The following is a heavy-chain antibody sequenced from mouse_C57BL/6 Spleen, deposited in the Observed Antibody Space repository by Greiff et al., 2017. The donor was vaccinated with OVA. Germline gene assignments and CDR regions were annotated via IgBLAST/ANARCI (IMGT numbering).Heavy chain of an antibody. Sequence: QVQLKQPGAELVMPGASVKLSCKASGYTFTSYWMHWVKQRPGQGLEWIGEIDPSDSYTNYNQKFKGKSTLTVDKSSSTAYMQLSSLTSEDSAVYYCARVTTVVGVGYFDVWGTGTTVTVSS. CDR3: ARVTTVVGVGYFDV. CDR1: GYTFTSYW. J-gene: IGHJ1*03. D-gene: IGHD1-1*01. CDR2: IDPSDSYT. V-gene: IGHV1-69*01.